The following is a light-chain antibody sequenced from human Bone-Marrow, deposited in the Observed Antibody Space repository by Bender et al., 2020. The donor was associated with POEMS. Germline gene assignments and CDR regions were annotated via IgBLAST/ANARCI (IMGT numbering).Light chain of an antibody. CDR3: AAWDDNLRAPV. CDR1: FNDIGGYTY. V-gene: IGLV2-14*01. CDR2: EVS. J-gene: IGLJ3*02. Sequence: QSALTQPASVSGSPGQSITISCTGTFNDIGGYTYVSWYQQYPGKAPKLMIYEVSNRPLGVSDRFSGSKSGNTASLTISGLQAEDEADYYCAAWDDNLRAPVFGGGTKLTVL.